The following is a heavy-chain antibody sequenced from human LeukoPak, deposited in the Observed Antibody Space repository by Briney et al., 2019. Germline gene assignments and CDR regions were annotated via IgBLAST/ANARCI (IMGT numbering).Heavy chain of an antibody. CDR2: IYYSGST. CDR3: ARARIKYCGGDCYSVYYFDY. D-gene: IGHD2-21*02. V-gene: IGHV4-59*01. J-gene: IGHJ4*02. CDR1: GGSFSGYY. Sequence: SETLSLTCAVYGGSFSGYYWSWIRQPPGKGLEWIGYIYYSGSTNYNPSLKSRVTISVDTSKNQFSLKLSSVTAADTAVYYCARARIKYCGGDCYSVYYFDYWGQGTLVTVSS.